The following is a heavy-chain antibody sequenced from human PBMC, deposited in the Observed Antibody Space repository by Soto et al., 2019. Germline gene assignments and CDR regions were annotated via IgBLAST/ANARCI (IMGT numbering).Heavy chain of an antibody. CDR3: ARDLGRQLFDY. CDR2: ISAYNGNT. CDR1: GYTFTSYA. J-gene: IGHJ4*02. Sequence: ASVKVSCKASGYTFTSYAMHWVRQAPGQGLEWMGWISAYNGNTKYAQKLQGRVTMTTDTSTSTAYMELRSLRSDDTAVYYCARDLGRQLFDYWGQGTLVTVSS. V-gene: IGHV1-18*01. D-gene: IGHD6-13*01.